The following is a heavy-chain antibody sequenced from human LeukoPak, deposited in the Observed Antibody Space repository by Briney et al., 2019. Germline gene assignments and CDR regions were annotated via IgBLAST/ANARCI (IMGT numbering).Heavy chain of an antibody. CDR3: ARHPTPSGSYFPKNFDY. Sequence: KPSETLSLTCTVSGASVSSSGYYWGWIRQPPGKGLEWIASIYYSGSTYYNPSLKSRVTISVDTSKNQFSLKLCSVTAADTAVYYCARHPTPSGSYFPKNFDYWGQGALVTVSS. V-gene: IGHV4-39*01. D-gene: IGHD3-10*01. J-gene: IGHJ4*02. CDR2: IYYSGST. CDR1: GASVSSSGYY.